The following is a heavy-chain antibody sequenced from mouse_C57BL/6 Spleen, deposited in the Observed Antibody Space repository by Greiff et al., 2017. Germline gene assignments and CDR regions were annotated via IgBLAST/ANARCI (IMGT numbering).Heavy chain of an antibody. D-gene: IGHD1-1*01. CDR2: INPNNGGT. V-gene: IGHV1-18*01. CDR3: ARKATVVAEWYFDV. CDR1: GYTFTDYN. Sequence: VQLQQSGPELVKPGASVKIPCKASGYTFTDYNMDWVKQSHGKSLEWIGDINPNNGGTIYNQKFKGKATLTVDKSSSTAYMELRSLTSEDTAVYYCARKATVVAEWYFDVWGTGTTVTVSS. J-gene: IGHJ1*03.